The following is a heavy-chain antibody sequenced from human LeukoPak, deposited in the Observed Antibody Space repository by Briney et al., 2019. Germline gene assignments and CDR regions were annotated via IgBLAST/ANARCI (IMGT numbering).Heavy chain of an antibody. CDR2: IIPIFGTA. J-gene: IGHJ3*02. D-gene: IGHD3-16*02. CDR3: ARGGRYREFDI. Sequence: SVKVSCKASGGTFSGYAISWVRQAPGQGLEWMGGIIPIFGTANYAQKFQGRVTITTDESTSTAYMGLSSLRSEDTAVYYCARGGRYREFDIWGQGTMVTVSS. V-gene: IGHV1-69*05. CDR1: GGTFSGYA.